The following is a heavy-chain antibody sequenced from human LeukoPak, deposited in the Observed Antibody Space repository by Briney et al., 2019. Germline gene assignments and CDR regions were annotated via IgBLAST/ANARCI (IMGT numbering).Heavy chain of an antibody. CDR1: GFSFTSHL. D-gene: IGHD6-13*01. CDR2: IYPGDSDT. V-gene: IGHV5-51*01. CDR3: ANGIAACGGCNY. Sequence: GESLKISCKGTGFSFTSHLIGGGGQMPGKGLEWMGIIYPGDSDTRYSPSFQGQVTISGDKSISTAYLQWSSLKASDTAMYYCANGIAACGGCNYRGQGTQVTVSS. J-gene: IGHJ4*02.